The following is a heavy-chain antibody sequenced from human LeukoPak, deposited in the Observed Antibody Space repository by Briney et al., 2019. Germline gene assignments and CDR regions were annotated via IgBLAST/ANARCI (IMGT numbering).Heavy chain of an antibody. V-gene: IGHV1-69*01. CDR1: GGTFSSYA. D-gene: IGHD3-9*01. Sequence: SVKVSCKASGGTFSSYAISWVRQAPGQGLEWMGGIIPIFGTANYAQKFQGRVTITADESTSTAYMELSSLRSEDTAVYYCARANATVLTGYFEALITFNYWGQGTLVTVSS. CDR2: IIPIFGTA. J-gene: IGHJ4*02. CDR3: ARANATVLTGYFEALITFNY.